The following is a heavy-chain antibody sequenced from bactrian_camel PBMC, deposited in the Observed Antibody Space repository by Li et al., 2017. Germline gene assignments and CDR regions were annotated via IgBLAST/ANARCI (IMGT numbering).Heavy chain of an antibody. V-gene: IGHV3S40*01. CDR3: VASVGVPLDY. Sequence: VQLVESGGGLVEPGGSLRLSCAATGLVFSSYDMSWVRQAPGKGLEWVSCINSRGGSAYYTDSVKGRFTISRDNAKSAVYLQMNSLKPEDTAVYYCVASVGVPLDYWGQGTQVTVS. J-gene: IGHJ4*01. D-gene: IGHD7*01. CDR2: INSRGGSA. CDR1: GLVFSSYD.